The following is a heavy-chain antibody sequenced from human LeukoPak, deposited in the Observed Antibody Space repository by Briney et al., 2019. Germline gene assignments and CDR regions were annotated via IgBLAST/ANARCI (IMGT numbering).Heavy chain of an antibody. D-gene: IGHD5-12*01. CDR2: ISSSNI. V-gene: IGHV3-21*01. J-gene: IGHJ5*02. CDR1: GFTFSSYS. Sequence: PGASLRLSCAASGFTFSSYSMNWVRQAPGKGLEWVSSISSSNIYYADSVKGRFTISRDNAKNSLYLQMNSLRAEDTAVYYCAREGATIKGNWFDPWGQGTLVTVSS. CDR3: AREGATIKGNWFDP.